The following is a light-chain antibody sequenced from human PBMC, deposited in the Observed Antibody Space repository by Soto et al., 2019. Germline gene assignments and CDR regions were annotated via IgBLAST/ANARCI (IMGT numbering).Light chain of an antibody. V-gene: IGKV3-15*01. CDR2: RAF. CDR3: QQYNNWPLT. Sequence: EIVMTQPPATLSLSPGERATLTCRASLSVSSDLSWYRQKPGQAPRLLIYRAFTRATGIPARFSGSGFGTDFTLTISSLQSEDFAVYYCQQYNNWPLTFGGGTKVDIK. CDR1: LSVSSD. J-gene: IGKJ4*01.